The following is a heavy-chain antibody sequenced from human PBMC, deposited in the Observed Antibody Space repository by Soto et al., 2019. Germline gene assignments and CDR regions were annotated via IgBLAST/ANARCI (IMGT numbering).Heavy chain of an antibody. CDR2: IKTDGSSP. J-gene: IGHJ4*02. Sequence: EVLLVESGGGLVHPGGSLRLSCVASGFTFNNYWMHWVRQVPGKGLVWVSRIKTDGSSPNYADSVEVRFTISSDNAKNTLYLQMNSLRAEDTAVYYCARDRIAGSGSCDNWGQGTLVTVSS. CDR1: GFTFNNYW. CDR3: ARDRIAGSGSCDN. V-gene: IGHV3-74*01. D-gene: IGHD3-10*01.